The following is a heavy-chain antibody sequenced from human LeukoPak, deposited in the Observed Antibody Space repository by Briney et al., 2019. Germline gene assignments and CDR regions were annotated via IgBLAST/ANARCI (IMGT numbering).Heavy chain of an antibody. CDR2: IKQDGSEK. D-gene: IGHD5-24*01. V-gene: IGHV3-7*01. J-gene: IGHJ4*02. CDR3: ARAGRRDGYNTGDY. Sequence: RGSLRLSCAASGFTFSSYWMSWVRQAPGKGLEWVANIKQDGSEKYYVDSVKGRFIISRDNAKNSLYLQMNSLRAEDTAVYYCARAGRRDGYNTGDYWGQGTLVTVSS. CDR1: GFTFSSYW.